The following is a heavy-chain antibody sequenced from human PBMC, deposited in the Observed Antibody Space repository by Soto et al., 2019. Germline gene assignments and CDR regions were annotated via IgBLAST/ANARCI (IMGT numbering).Heavy chain of an antibody. CDR2: IYPGDSDT. J-gene: IGHJ3*02. CDR3: ARRPDLPCSRTSCYGAFDI. V-gene: IGHV5-51*01. D-gene: IGHD2-2*01. CDR1: GYSFTSYW. Sequence: PGESLKISCKGSGYSFTSYWIGWVRQMPGKGLEWMGIIYPGDSDTRYSPSFQGQVTISADKSISTAYLQWSSLKASDTAMYYCARRPDLPCSRTSCYGAFDICGQGTMVT.